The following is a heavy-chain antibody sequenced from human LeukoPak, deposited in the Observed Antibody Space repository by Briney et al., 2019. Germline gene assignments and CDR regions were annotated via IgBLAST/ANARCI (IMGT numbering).Heavy chain of an antibody. CDR1: GFTLSDYY. Sequence: GGSLRLSCAASGFTLSDYYMSWIRQAPGKGLEWVSYISSSGSTIYYADSVKGRFTISRDSSKNTLYLQMNSLRAEDTAVYYCAKDRGAAALLLDYWGQGTLVTVSS. D-gene: IGHD6-13*01. CDR3: AKDRGAAALLLDY. CDR2: ISSSGSTI. J-gene: IGHJ4*02. V-gene: IGHV3-11*04.